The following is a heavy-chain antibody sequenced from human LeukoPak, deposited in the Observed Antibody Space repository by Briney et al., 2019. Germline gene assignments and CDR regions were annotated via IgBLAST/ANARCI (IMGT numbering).Heavy chain of an antibody. V-gene: IGHV3-23*01. Sequence: GGSLRLSCAASGFTFSSYAMSWVRQAPGKGLEWVSAISGSGGSTYYADFVKGRFTISRDNAKNSLYLQMNSLRVEDTAVYYCAKVAKYYYGSETYYFFEHWGQGTPVTASS. CDR2: ISGSGGST. D-gene: IGHD3-10*01. CDR3: AKVAKYYYGSETYYFFEH. J-gene: IGHJ4*02. CDR1: GFTFSSYA.